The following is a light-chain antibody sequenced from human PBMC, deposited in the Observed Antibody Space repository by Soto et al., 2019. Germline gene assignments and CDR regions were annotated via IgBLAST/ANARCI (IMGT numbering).Light chain of an antibody. CDR2: DAS. CDR3: QQYDNLPPFT. J-gene: IGKJ3*01. V-gene: IGKV1-33*01. CDR1: QDISNY. Sequence: DIQMTQSPSSLSASVGDRVTITCQASQDISNYLNWYQQKPGKAPKLLIYDASNLETGVPSRFSGSGSGTDFTVTISSLQPEDIATYDCQQYDNLPPFTFGPGTKVDIK.